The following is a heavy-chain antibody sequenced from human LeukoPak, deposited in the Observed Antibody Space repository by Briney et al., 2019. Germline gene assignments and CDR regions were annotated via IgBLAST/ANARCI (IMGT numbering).Heavy chain of an antibody. CDR2: ISSSGSST. V-gene: IGHV3-48*03. J-gene: IGHJ4*02. Sequence: QPGGSLRLSCTASGFTFSSLAMTWVRQAPGKGLEWVSYISSSGSSTYYADSVKGRFTISRDNAKSSLCLQMDSLRAGDTAVYYCAREDGSQLDYWGRGTLVTVSS. D-gene: IGHD1-26*01. CDR1: GFTFSSLA. CDR3: AREDGSQLDY.